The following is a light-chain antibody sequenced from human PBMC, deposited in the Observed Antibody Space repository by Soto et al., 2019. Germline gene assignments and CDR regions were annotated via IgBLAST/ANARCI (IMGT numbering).Light chain of an antibody. Sequence: TQSPATLSVSLGEEVTLSCRASQSVGPKLAWYQQRPGQAPRLLIHWGSTRANGVPARFRGSGRGTDFTLTISGLQSEDLAVYYCQQYENWPPYSFGQGTKLEIK. CDR2: WGS. V-gene: IGKV3-15*01. CDR3: QQYENWPPYS. J-gene: IGKJ2*03. CDR1: QSVGPK.